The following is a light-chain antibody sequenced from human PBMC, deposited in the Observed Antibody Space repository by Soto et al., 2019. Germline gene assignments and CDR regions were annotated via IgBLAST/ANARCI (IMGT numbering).Light chain of an antibody. CDR1: QSVSSSY. J-gene: IGKJ1*01. CDR2: GAS. V-gene: IGKV3-20*01. CDR3: QQFT. Sequence: ELVLPQTPGTLSFAPGERATLSCRASQSVSSSYLAWYQQKPGQAPRLLIYGASSRATGIPDRFSGSGSGTDFTLTISRLEPEDFAVYYCQQFTFGQGTKVDI.